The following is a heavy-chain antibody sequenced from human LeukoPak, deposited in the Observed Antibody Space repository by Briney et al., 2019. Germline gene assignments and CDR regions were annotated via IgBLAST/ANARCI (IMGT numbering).Heavy chain of an antibody. J-gene: IGHJ5*02. CDR1: GYTFTSYY. V-gene: IGHV1-18*04. CDR3: ARFLAYAYWFDP. CDR2: ISAYNGNT. Sequence: ASVKVSCKASGYTFTSYYMHWVRQAPGQGLEWMGWISAYNGNTNYAQKLQGRVTMTTDTSTSTAYMELRSLRSDDTAVYYCARFLAYAYWFDPWGQGTLVTVSS. D-gene: IGHD3-3*01.